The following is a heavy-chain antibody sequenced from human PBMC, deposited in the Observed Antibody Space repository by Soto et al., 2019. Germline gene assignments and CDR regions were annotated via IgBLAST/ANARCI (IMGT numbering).Heavy chain of an antibody. D-gene: IGHD5-12*01. Sequence: ASVKVSCKASGYTFTSYGISWVRQAPGQGLEWMGWISAYNGNTNYAQKLQGRVTITTDTSTSTDNKELRSLRSDDTAVYYCARDPQMATNPSDYWGQGTLVTVSS. V-gene: IGHV1-18*01. CDR2: ISAYNGNT. CDR1: GYTFTSYG. J-gene: IGHJ4*02. CDR3: ARDPQMATNPSDY.